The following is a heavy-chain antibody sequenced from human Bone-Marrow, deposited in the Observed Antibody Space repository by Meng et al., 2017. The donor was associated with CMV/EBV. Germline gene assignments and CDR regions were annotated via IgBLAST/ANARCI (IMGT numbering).Heavy chain of an antibody. CDR2: INCNRGDT. V-gene: IGHV1-2*02. J-gene: IGHJ4*02. CDR3: VRLAGGVDY. CDR1: GYTSTGYK. Sequence: KVSCKASGYTSTGYKIHWVQQAPGQGPEWLGGINCNRGDTNYAQKFQGRVTMTRDTSISTAYMELSSLRSDDTAVYYCVRLAGGVDYWGQGTLVTVSS. D-gene: IGHD3-10*01.